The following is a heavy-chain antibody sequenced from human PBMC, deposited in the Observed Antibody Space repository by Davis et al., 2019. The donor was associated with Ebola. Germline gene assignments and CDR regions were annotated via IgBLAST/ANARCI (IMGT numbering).Heavy chain of an antibody. CDR3: ARVSCSSTSCTQGPDYYYYGMDV. CDR2: IYYSGST. Sequence: GSLRLSCAASGFTFSSYSMNWVRQAPGKGLEWIGYIYYSGSTNYNPSLKSRVTISVDTSKNQFSLKLSSVTAADTAVYYCARVSCSSTSCTQGPDYYYYGMDVWGQGTTVTVSS. V-gene: IGHV4-59*01. J-gene: IGHJ6*02. D-gene: IGHD2-2*01. CDR1: GFTFSSYS.